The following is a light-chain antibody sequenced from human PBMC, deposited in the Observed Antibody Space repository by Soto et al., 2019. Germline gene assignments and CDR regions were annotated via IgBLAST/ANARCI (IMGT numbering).Light chain of an antibody. Sequence: IVSAQSTATLSLSPGQSATLSCRASQSVSSNLAWYQQKPGQAPRLLIYGASTRATGVPARFSGSGSGTEFTLTISSLQSEDFEVYYCQQYNNWPITFGQGTRLEIK. V-gene: IGKV3-15*01. CDR1: QSVSSN. J-gene: IGKJ5*01. CDR2: GAS. CDR3: QQYNNWPIT.